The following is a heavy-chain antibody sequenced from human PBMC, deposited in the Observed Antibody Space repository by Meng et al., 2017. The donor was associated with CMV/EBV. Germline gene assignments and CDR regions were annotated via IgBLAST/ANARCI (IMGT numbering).Heavy chain of an antibody. D-gene: IGHD6-13*01. J-gene: IGHJ5*02. V-gene: IGHV2-5*02. CDR3: AHRGRIAAAGTDWFDP. CDR1: GFSLSISGVG. Sequence: TLKEHGPTPWKPNRPPTLTCTFSGFSLSISGVGVGWIRQPPGKALEWLALIYWDDDKRYSPSLKSRLTITKDTSKNQVVLTMTNMDPVDTATYYCAHRGRIAAAGTDWFDPWGQGTLVTVSS. CDR2: IYWDDDK.